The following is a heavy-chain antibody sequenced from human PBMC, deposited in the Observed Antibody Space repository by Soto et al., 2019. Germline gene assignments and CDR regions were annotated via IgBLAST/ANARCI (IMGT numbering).Heavy chain of an antibody. CDR2: INPSGST. CDR3: ARGREGGGAS. J-gene: IGHJ5*02. D-gene: IGHD1-26*01. V-gene: IGHV4-34*01. CDR1: GGSFSGNY. Sequence: QVQLQQWGAGXLKPSETLSLTCGVYGGSFSGNYWSWIRQPPGEGLEWIGEINPSGSTNYSPSLKSRATISADTSKNQFSLKLSSVIAADTAVYYCARGREGGGASWGQGTLVTVSS.